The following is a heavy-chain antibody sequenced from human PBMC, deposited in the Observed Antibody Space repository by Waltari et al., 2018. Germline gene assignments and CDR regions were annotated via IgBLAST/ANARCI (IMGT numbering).Heavy chain of an antibody. CDR3: ARTMGGHYDFSFDP. CDR1: GFTFSTYT. Sequence: QVQLVESGGGVVQPGKSLRLSCAASGFTFSTYTMTWVRQPPGKGLEWVALIAYDGSTKYYAESVKGRFTIARDNSKDTLYLQMSSLRAEDTAVYSCARTMGGHYDFSFDPWGQGTLVTVSS. V-gene: IGHV3-30-3*01. D-gene: IGHD3-3*01. J-gene: IGHJ5*02. CDR2: IAYDGSTK.